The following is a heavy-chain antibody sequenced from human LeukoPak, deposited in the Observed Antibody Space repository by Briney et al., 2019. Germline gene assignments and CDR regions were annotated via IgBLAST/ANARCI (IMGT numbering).Heavy chain of an antibody. CDR3: ARVYYDSSGYYYVYYFDY. J-gene: IGHJ4*02. D-gene: IGHD3-22*01. CDR1: GFTFSSYS. CDR2: ISSSSSYI. Sequence: GGSLRLSCAASGFTFSSYSMNWVRQAPGKGLEWVSSISSSSSYIYYADSVKGRFTISRDNAKNSLYLQMNSLRAEDTAVYYCARVYYDSSGYYYVYYFDYWGQGTLVTVSS. V-gene: IGHV3-21*01.